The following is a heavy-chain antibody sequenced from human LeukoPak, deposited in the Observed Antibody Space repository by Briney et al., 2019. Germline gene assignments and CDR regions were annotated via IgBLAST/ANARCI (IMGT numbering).Heavy chain of an antibody. J-gene: IGHJ4*02. CDR3: ATGLLTAIAGNFDY. D-gene: IGHD2-21*02. CDR1: GGSISSSSYY. CDR2: IYYSGST. Sequence: SETLSLTCTVSGGSISSSSYYWGWIRQPPGQGLEWIGSIYYSGSTYYNPSLKSRVTISVDTSKNQFSLKLSSVTAADTAVYYCATGLLTAIAGNFDYWGQGTLVTVSS. V-gene: IGHV4-39*01.